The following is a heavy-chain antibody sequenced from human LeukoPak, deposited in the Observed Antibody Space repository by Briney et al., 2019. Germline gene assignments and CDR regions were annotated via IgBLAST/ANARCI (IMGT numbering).Heavy chain of an antibody. CDR3: ARRRVAAAGNWFDP. D-gene: IGHD6-13*01. J-gene: IGHJ5*02. V-gene: IGHV4-38-2*02. CDR2: IHYSARI. CDR1: GYSISSGYY. Sequence: PSETLSLTCTVSGYSISSGYYWGWIRQPPGKGLEWIGSIHYSARIYYNPSLKSRLTISPDTSKNQFSLKLTSVTAADTAVYYCARRRVAAAGNWFDPWGQGTLVTVSS.